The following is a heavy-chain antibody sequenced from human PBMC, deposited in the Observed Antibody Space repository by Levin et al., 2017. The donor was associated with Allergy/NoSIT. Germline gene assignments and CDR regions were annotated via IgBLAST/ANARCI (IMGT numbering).Heavy chain of an antibody. CDR2: ISYDGSNK. V-gene: IGHV3-30-3*01. J-gene: IGHJ4*02. Sequence: PGGSLRLSCAASGFTFSSYAMHWVRQAPGKGLEWVAVISYDGSNKYYADSVKGRFTISRDNSKNTLYLQMNSLRAEDTAVYYCASLLLHASYPGYWGQGTLVTVSS. D-gene: IGHD3-10*01. CDR1: GFTFSSYA. CDR3: ASLLLHASYPGY.